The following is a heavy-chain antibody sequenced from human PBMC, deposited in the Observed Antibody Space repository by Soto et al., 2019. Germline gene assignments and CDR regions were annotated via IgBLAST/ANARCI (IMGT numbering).Heavy chain of an antibody. D-gene: IGHD3-22*01. Sequence: QLLLQESGPGLVKPSETLSLTCTVSGGSILDSTYYWAWIRQSPGKGLEWIGTIFYSGGTFYTPSLXXXVXXSVDTSNSQFSLKLSSVTAADTAVYYCARQASGYYYGWFDPWGQGTLVTVSS. CDR2: IFYSGGT. J-gene: IGHJ5*02. CDR1: GGSILDSTYY. V-gene: IGHV4-39*01. CDR3: ARQASGYYYGWFDP.